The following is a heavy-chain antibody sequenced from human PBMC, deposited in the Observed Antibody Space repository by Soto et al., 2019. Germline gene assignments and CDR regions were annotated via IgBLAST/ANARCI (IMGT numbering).Heavy chain of an antibody. CDR2: ISYDGSNK. CDR3: AKVHLRDSSGYYLANDAFDI. D-gene: IGHD3-22*01. CDR1: GFTFSSYG. Sequence: GGSLRLSCAASGFTFSSYGMHWVRQAPGKGLEWVAVISYDGSNKYYADSVKGRFTISRDNSKNTLYLQMNSLRAEDTAVYYFAKVHLRDSSGYYLANDAFDIWGQGTMVTVSS. J-gene: IGHJ3*02. V-gene: IGHV3-30*18.